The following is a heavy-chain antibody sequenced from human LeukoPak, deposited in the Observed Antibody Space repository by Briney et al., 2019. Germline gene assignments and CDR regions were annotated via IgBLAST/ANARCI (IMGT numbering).Heavy chain of an antibody. Sequence: PRGSLRLSCAASGFIVSNNDMSWVRRAPGKGLEWVSLIYSGGRTYYADSVKGRFTISRDNSKNTLYLQMNSLRGEDTAVYYCARGCFYDRSPYCPFDYWGQGTLVTVSS. D-gene: IGHD3-22*01. V-gene: IGHV3-53*01. CDR3: ARGCFYDRSPYCPFDY. J-gene: IGHJ4*02. CDR1: GFIVSNND. CDR2: IYSGGRT.